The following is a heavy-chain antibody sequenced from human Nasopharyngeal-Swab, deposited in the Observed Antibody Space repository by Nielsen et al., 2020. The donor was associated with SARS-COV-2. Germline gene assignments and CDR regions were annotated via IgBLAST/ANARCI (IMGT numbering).Heavy chain of an antibody. V-gene: IGHV3-30-3*01. Sequence: WIRRPPGKGLEWVAVISYDGSNKYYADSVKGRFTIFRDNSKNTLYLQMNSLRAEDTAVYYCTRDLAFPDTAMNIHLGYWGQGALVTVSS. CDR3: TRDLAFPDTAMNIHLGY. CDR2: ISYDGSNK. J-gene: IGHJ4*02. D-gene: IGHD5-18*01.